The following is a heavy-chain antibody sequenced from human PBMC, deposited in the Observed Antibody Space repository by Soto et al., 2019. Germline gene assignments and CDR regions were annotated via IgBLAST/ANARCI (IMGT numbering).Heavy chain of an antibody. Sequence: GGSLRLSCAASGFTFSSYSMNWVRQAPGKGLEWVSSISSSSSYIYYADSVKGRFTISRDNAKNSLYLQMNSLRAEDTAVYYCARDPVYSSGPVDYWGQGTLVTVSS. CDR3: ARDPVYSSGPVDY. CDR1: GFTFSSYS. J-gene: IGHJ4*02. D-gene: IGHD6-19*01. V-gene: IGHV3-21*01. CDR2: ISSSSSYI.